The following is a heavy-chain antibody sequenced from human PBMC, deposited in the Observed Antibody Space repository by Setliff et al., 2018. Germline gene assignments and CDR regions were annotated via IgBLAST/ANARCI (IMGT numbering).Heavy chain of an antibody. CDR1: GFTFTSAV. CDR3: FGAGTCSY. D-gene: IGHD3-10*01. Sequence: GGSLRLSCAASGFTFTSAVMTWFRQAPGKGLEWVSAVTAFGGTTYDADSVKGRFTTSRDNAKNSLSLQMNNLRSEDTAVYYCFGAGTCSYWGQGTPVTVS. V-gene: IGHV3-23*01. CDR2: VTAFGGTT. J-gene: IGHJ4*02.